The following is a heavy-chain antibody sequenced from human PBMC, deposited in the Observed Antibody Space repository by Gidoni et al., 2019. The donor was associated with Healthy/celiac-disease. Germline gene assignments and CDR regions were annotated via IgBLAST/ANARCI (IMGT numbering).Heavy chain of an antibody. V-gene: IGHV2-5*02. Sequence: QITLKESGPALVKPTQTLTLTCTFSGFSLTTSGVGVGWIRQPPGKALEWLALIYWDDDKRYSPFLKSRLTITKDTSKNQVVLTMTNMDPVDTATYYCAHYSSSSGWDAFDIWGQGTMVTVSS. CDR2: IYWDDDK. CDR3: AHYSSSSGWDAFDI. D-gene: IGHD6-19*01. CDR1: GFSLTTSGVG. J-gene: IGHJ3*02.